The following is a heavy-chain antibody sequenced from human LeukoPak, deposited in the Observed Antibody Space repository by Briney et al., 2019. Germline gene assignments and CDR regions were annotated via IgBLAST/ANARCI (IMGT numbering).Heavy chain of an antibody. D-gene: IGHD4-23*01. CDR3: ARDRRYDYGGNDAFDI. CDR2: INPNSGGT. Sequence: ASVKVSCKASGYTFTSYDINWVRQAPGQGLEWMGWINPNSGGTNYAQKFQGRVTMTRDTSISTAYMELSRLRSDDTAVYYCARDRRYDYGGNDAFDIWGQGTMVTVSS. J-gene: IGHJ3*02. V-gene: IGHV1-2*02. CDR1: GYTFTSYD.